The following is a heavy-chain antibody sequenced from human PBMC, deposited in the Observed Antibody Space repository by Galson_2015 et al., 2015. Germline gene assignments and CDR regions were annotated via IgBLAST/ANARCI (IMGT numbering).Heavy chain of an antibody. CDR2: IYWNDDK. CDR1: GFSLSTSGVG. V-gene: IGHV2-5*01. J-gene: IGHJ4*02. CDR3: TRALYGDFTKLFDY. D-gene: IGHD4-17*01. Sequence: PALVKPTQTLTLTCTFSGFSLSTSGVGVGWIRQPPGKALEWLALIYWNDDKPYSPSLKSRLTLTKDTSKNQVVLTMTNMDPVDTATYYCTRALYGDFTKLFDYWGQGTLVTVSS.